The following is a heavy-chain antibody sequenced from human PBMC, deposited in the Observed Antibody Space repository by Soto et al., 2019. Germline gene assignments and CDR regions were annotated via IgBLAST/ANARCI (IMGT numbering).Heavy chain of an antibody. CDR2: IYYSGST. J-gene: IGHJ5*02. Sequence: SETLSLTCTVSGGSISSSIYYWGWIRQPPGKGLEWIGSIYYSGSTYYNPSLKSRVTISVDTSKNQFSLKLSSVTAADTAVYYCARHALPSINIVVVPAAIMGWFDPWGQGTLVTVSS. D-gene: IGHD2-2*01. V-gene: IGHV4-39*01. CDR1: GGSISSSIYY. CDR3: ARHALPSINIVVVPAAIMGWFDP.